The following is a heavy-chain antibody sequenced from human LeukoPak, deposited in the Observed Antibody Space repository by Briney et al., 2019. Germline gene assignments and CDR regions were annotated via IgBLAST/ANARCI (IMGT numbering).Heavy chain of an antibody. V-gene: IGHV3-23*01. CDR2: ISGSGGST. CDR3: AKDSREFDY. Sequence: PGGSLRLSCAASGLTFTSYAMSWVRQAPGKGLEWVSVISGSGGSTYYAASVKGRFTISRDNSKNTLYLQMESLRADDTAVYYCAKDSREFDYWGQGTLVTVSP. J-gene: IGHJ4*02. CDR1: GLTFTSYA.